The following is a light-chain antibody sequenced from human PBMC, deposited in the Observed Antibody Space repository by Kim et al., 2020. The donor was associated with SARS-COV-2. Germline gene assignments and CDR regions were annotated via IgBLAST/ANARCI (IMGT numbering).Light chain of an antibody. J-gene: IGKJ3*01. CDR2: AAS. Sequence: ASTGDRVTITCRASQGISSYLACYQQKPGKAPKLLIYAASTLQSGVPSRFSGSGSGTEFTLTISCLQSKDFATYYCQQYYSYPPTFGPGTTVDIK. CDR1: QGISSY. V-gene: IGKV1-8*01. CDR3: QQYYSYPPT.